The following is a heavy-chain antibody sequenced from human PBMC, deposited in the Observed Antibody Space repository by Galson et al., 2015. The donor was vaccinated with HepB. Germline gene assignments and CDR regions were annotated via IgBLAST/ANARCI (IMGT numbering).Heavy chain of an antibody. CDR3: ARGAVAGTRRRYYFDY. V-gene: IGHV3-30*04. CDR2: ISYDGSNK. D-gene: IGHD6-19*01. CDR1: GFTFSSYA. J-gene: IGHJ4*02. Sequence: SLRLSCAASGFTFSSYAMSWVRQAPGKGLEWVAVISYDGSNKYYADSVKGRFTISRDNSKNTLYLQMNSLRAEDTAVYYCARGAVAGTRRRYYFDYWGQGTLVTVSS.